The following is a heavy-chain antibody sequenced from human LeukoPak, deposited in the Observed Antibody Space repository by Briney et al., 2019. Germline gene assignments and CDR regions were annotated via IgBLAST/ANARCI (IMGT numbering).Heavy chain of an antibody. D-gene: IGHD1-26*01. CDR1: GGSFSGYY. J-gene: IGHJ4*02. CDR3: ARGYSSYDY. Sequence: SETLSLTCAVYGGSFSGYYWSWIRQPPGKGLEWIGEINHSGSTNYNPSLKSRVTISVDTSKNQFSLKLSSVTAADTAVYYCARGYSSYDYWGQGTLVTVSS. V-gene: IGHV4-34*01. CDR2: INHSGST.